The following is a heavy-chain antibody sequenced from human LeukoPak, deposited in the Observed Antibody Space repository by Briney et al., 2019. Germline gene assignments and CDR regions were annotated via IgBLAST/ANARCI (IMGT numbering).Heavy chain of an antibody. Sequence: SETLSLTCTVSGGSISSYYWSWIRQPPGKGLEWIGYIYYSGSTNYNPSLKSRVTISVDTSKNQFSLKLSSVTAADTAVYYCARTPLRGSYYFDYWGQGTLVTVSS. CDR1: GGSISSYY. D-gene: IGHD2-15*01. J-gene: IGHJ4*02. CDR2: IYYSGST. V-gene: IGHV4-59*12. CDR3: ARTPLRGSYYFDY.